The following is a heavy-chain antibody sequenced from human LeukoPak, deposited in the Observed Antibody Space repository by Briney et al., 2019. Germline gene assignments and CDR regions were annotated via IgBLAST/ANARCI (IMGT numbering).Heavy chain of an antibody. CDR3: ATRLRGVIRFAFDI. CDR2: INPNSGGT. Sequence: ASVKVSCKASGYTFTGYYMHWVRQAPGQGLEWMGWINPNSGGTNYAQKFQGRATMTRDTSISTAYMELSRLRSDDTAVHYGATRLRGVIRFAFDIWGQGTMVTVSS. J-gene: IGHJ3*02. V-gene: IGHV1-2*02. D-gene: IGHD3-10*01. CDR1: GYTFTGYY.